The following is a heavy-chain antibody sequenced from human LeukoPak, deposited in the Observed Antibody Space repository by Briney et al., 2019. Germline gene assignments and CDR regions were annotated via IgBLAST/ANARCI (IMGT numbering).Heavy chain of an antibody. J-gene: IGHJ6*02. CDR3: AKDMDPYGMDV. D-gene: IGHD3/OR15-3a*01. Sequence: QPGRSLRLSCAASGFTFDDYAMHWVRQAPGKGLEWVSGISWNSGSIGYADSVKGRFTISRDNAKNSLYLQMNSLRAEDTALYYCAKDMDPYGMDVWGQGTTVTVPS. V-gene: IGHV3-9*01. CDR1: GFTFDDYA. CDR2: ISWNSGSI.